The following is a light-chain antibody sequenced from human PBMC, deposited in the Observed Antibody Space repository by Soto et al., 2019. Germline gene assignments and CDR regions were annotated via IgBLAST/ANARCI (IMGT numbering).Light chain of an antibody. CDR1: QSVSSNY. CDR3: QQYDTSPRT. CDR2: GAS. Sequence: EIVLTQSPGTLSLSPGERATLSCRASQSVSSNYLAWYQQKRGQAPRLLIYGASSRATGIPTRFSGSGSGTDFTLNISRLEPEDFAVDYCQQYDTSPRTFGQGTKVEI. J-gene: IGKJ1*01. V-gene: IGKV3-20*01.